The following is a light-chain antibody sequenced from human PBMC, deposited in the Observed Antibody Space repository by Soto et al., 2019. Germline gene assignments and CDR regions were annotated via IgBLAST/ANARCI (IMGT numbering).Light chain of an antibody. Sequence: EIVLTQSPATLSLFPGERATLSCRASQSVSSYLAWYQHKPGQAPRLLIYDASNRATGIPARFSGSGSWTDFTLTISNLEPEDFAVYYCQQRVSWPLAFGGGTKVEI. J-gene: IGKJ4*01. CDR2: DAS. CDR1: QSVSSY. CDR3: QQRVSWPLA. V-gene: IGKV3-11*01.